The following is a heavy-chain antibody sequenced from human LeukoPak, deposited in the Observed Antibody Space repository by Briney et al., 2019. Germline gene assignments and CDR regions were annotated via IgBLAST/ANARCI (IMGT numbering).Heavy chain of an antibody. Sequence: PSETLSLTCAVYGGSFSGYYWSWIRQPPGKGLEWIGEINHSGSTNYNPSLKSRVTISVDTSKNQFSLKLSSATAADTAVYYCARVPVTYDSSGYNVDYWGQGTLVTVSS. D-gene: IGHD3-22*01. J-gene: IGHJ4*02. CDR2: INHSGST. CDR1: GGSFSGYY. V-gene: IGHV4-34*01. CDR3: ARVPVTYDSSGYNVDY.